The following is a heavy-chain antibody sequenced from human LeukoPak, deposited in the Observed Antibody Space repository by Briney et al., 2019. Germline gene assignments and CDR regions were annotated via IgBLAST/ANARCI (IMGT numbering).Heavy chain of an antibody. CDR3: ARHQGWLQWEY. D-gene: IGHD5-24*01. V-gene: IGHV4-4*07. Sequence: AETLSLTRTVSRGSISTFYWSWIRQRAVKGLEWLGRIYATETDFNPSLKSRLTMSIDTSKNQLSLRLRSVTAADTGVYYCARHQGWLQWEYWGQGTLVTVSS. CDR1: RGSISTFY. J-gene: IGHJ4*02. CDR2: IYATET.